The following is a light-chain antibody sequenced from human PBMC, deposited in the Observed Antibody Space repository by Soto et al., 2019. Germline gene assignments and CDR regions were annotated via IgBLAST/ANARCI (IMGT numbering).Light chain of an antibody. V-gene: IGKV1-39*01. CDR2: GAS. J-gene: IGKJ2*01. CDR1: QSITRS. Sequence: DIPMTQSPSSLSASVGDRVTITCRASQSITRSLNWYQQKPEKAPELLIYGASSLQSGVPSRFSGSGSGADFTLTISSLQPEDFAIYYCQHSYSNPYTFGQGTKLEIK. CDR3: QHSYSNPYT.